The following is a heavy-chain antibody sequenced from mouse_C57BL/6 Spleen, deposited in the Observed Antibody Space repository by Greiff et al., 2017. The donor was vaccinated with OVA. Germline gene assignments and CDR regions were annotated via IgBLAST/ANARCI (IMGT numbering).Heavy chain of an antibody. CDR2: IYPGDGDT. Sequence: VQLVESGSELVKPGASVKISCKASGYAFSSSWMNWVKQRPGKGLEWIGRIYPGDGDTNYNGKFKGKATLTADKSSSTAYMQLSSLTSEDSAVYFCARAGPYYGRGYAMDYWGQGTSVTVSS. D-gene: IGHD1-1*01. CDR3: ARAGPYYGRGYAMDY. J-gene: IGHJ4*01. V-gene: IGHV1-82*01. CDR1: GYAFSSSW.